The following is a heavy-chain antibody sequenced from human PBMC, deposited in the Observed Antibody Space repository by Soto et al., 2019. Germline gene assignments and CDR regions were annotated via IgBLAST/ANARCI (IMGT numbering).Heavy chain of an antibody. V-gene: IGHV3-23*01. J-gene: IGHJ6*02. Sequence: PGGSLRLSCAASGFTFSSYAMSWVRQAPGKGLEWVSAISGSGGSTYYADSVKGRFTISRDNSKNTLYLQMNSLRAEDTAVYYCARLGGTVYYYYYYGMDCWGQGTTVTVAS. D-gene: IGHD3-16*01. CDR1: GFTFSSYA. CDR3: ARLGGTVYYYYYYGMDC. CDR2: ISGSGGST.